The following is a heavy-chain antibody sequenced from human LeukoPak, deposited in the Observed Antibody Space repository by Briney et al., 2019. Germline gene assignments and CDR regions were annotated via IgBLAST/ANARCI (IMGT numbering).Heavy chain of an antibody. CDR1: GFTVSSNY. J-gene: IGHJ4*02. V-gene: IGHV3-66*02. Sequence: GGSLRLSCAASGFTVSSNYMSWVRQAPGKGLEWVPVIYSGGSTYYADSVKGRFTISRDNSKNTLYLQMNSLRAEDTAVYYCARVGGSGGPSEEYYFDYWGQGTLVTVSS. D-gene: IGHD3-16*01. CDR2: IYSGGST. CDR3: ARVGGSGGPSEEYYFDY.